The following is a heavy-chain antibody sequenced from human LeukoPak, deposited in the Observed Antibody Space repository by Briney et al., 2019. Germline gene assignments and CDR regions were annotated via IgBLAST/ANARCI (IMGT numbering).Heavy chain of an antibody. Sequence: SVKVSCKASGGTFSSYAISWVRQAPGQGLEWMGGIIPIFGTANYAQKFQGRVTITTDESTSTAYMELSSLRSKDTAAYYCARAGAAAGTGWFDLWGQGTLVTVSS. CDR1: GGTFSSYA. CDR2: IIPIFGTA. J-gene: IGHJ5*02. D-gene: IGHD6-13*01. V-gene: IGHV1-69*05. CDR3: ARAGAAAGTGWFDL.